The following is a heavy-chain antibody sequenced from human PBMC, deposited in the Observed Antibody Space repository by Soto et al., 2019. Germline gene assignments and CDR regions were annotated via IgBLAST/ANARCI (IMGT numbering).Heavy chain of an antibody. V-gene: IGHV3-64D*06. Sequence: GGSLRLSCSASGFTSSNFAMHWVRQAPGKGLEYVSGITSNGDNTYHADSVQGRFTISRDNSKSTLYLQMTSLRVEDTAVYYCVKGNQLLRYYFEYWGRGALVTVSS. J-gene: IGHJ4*02. CDR1: GFTSSNFA. CDR2: ITSNGDNT. D-gene: IGHD2-2*01. CDR3: VKGNQLLRYYFEY.